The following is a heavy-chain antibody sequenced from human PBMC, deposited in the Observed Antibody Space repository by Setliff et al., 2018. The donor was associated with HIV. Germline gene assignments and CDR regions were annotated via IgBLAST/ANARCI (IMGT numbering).Heavy chain of an antibody. CDR1: GYTLTELS. D-gene: IGHD2-21*01. J-gene: IGHJ6*03. Sequence: ASVKVSCKISGYTLTELSIHWVRQAPGKGLEWMANFDPEDGETFYAQKFQGRLTMTEDTSTDTAYMELSSLRSDDTAMYYCARGYSRTRDYYYMDVWGKGTTVTVSS. V-gene: IGHV1-24*01. CDR2: FDPEDGET. CDR3: ARGYSRTRDYYYMDV.